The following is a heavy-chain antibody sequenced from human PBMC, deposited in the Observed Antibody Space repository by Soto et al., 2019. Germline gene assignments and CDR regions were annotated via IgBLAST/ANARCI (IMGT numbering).Heavy chain of an antibody. Sequence: PGGSLRLSCEASGFSFGSYAMHWVRQAPGKGLEGVAVTSYEGSKTYYADSVKGRFTISRDNSRSTLFLQLSSLRPDDTAVYYCAKPFGAFYSTASPFDSWGPGTVVTVSS. CDR2: TSYEGSKT. V-gene: IGHV3-30*04. J-gene: IGHJ4*02. D-gene: IGHD3-16*01. CDR1: GFSFGSYA. CDR3: AKPFGAFYSTASPFDS.